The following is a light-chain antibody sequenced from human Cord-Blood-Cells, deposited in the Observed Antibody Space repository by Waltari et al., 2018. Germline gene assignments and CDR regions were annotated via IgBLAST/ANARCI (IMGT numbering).Light chain of an antibody. J-gene: IGLJ3*02. Sequence: QSALTQPASVSGYPGQSIPISCTGTSRDVGSYNLVSWYQQHPGKAPKLMIYEGSKRPSGVSNRFSGSKSGNTASLTISGLQAEDEADYYCCSYAGSSTNWVFGGGTKLTVL. V-gene: IGLV2-23*01. CDR1: SRDVGSYNL. CDR3: CSYAGSSTNWV. CDR2: EGS.